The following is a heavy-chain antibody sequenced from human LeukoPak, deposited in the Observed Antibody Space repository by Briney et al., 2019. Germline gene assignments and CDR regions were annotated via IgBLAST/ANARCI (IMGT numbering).Heavy chain of an antibody. CDR2: INPSGGSA. J-gene: IGHJ6*02. CDR3: ARDGVVIRGAFTLSYNTMDV. D-gene: IGHD2-2*01. V-gene: IGHV1-46*01. CDR1: GYTFTSYY. Sequence: ASVKVSCKASGYTFTSYYMHWVRQAPGQGLEWMGIINPSGGSASYAQKFQGRVTMTRDTSTSTVYMEVSSLRSEDTAVYYCARDGVVIRGAFTLSYNTMDVWGQGTTVAVSS.